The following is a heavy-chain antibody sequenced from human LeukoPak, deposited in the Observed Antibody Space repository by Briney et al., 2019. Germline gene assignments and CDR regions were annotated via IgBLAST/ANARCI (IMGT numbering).Heavy chain of an antibody. Sequence: PGGSLRLSCAASGFTFSDYYMSWIRQAPGKGLEWVSYISSSGSTIYYAGSVKGRFTISRDNAKNSLYLQMNSLRAEDTAVYYCARVGSPSYYDFWSGQKLYFDYWGQGTLVTVSS. D-gene: IGHD3-3*01. CDR1: GFTFSDYY. CDR2: ISSSGSTI. V-gene: IGHV3-11*01. CDR3: ARVGSPSYYDFWSGQKLYFDY. J-gene: IGHJ4*02.